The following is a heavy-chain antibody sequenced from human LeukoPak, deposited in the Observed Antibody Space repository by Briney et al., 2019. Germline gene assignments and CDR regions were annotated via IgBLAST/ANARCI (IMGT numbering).Heavy chain of an antibody. D-gene: IGHD5-24*01. J-gene: IGHJ4*02. CDR1: GFTFTKYW. CDR2: IKQDGSEK. Sequence: GGSLRLSCAASGFTFTKYWMTWVRQAPGKGLEWVANIKQDGSEKFYVDSVKGRFTISRDNAKNSLDLQMNSLRAEDTAVYYCAKDVEMATISPDYWGQGTLVTVSS. CDR3: AKDVEMATISPDY. V-gene: IGHV3-7*01.